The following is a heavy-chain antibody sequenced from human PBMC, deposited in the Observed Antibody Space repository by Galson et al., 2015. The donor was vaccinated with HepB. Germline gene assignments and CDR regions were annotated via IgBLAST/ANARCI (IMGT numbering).Heavy chain of an antibody. J-gene: IGHJ4*02. CDR1: GFAFSTYD. D-gene: IGHD4-23*01. Sequence: SLRLSCAASGFAFSTYDMHWVRQAPGKGLEWVAVIWSDGSGKIYADSVRGRFTISRDNSEKTLFLQMNSLRAEDTAVYYCATDGGNAPFDNWGQGILVTVSS. CDR3: ATDGGNAPFDN. V-gene: IGHV3-33*01. CDR2: IWSDGSGK.